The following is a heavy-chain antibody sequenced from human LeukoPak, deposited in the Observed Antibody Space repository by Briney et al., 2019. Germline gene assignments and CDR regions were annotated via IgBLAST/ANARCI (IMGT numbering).Heavy chain of an antibody. CDR2: ISWDGGST. D-gene: IGHD3-10*01. Sequence: GGSLRLSCAASGFTFDDYAMHWVRQAPGKGLEWVSLISWDGGSTYYADSGKGRLTISRDNSKNSLYLQMNSLRAGDTALYYCAKDMDYYGSGSYYNLYYGMDVWGKGTTVTVSS. CDR3: AKDMDYYGSGSYYNLYYGMDV. V-gene: IGHV3-43D*04. J-gene: IGHJ6*04. CDR1: GFTFDDYA.